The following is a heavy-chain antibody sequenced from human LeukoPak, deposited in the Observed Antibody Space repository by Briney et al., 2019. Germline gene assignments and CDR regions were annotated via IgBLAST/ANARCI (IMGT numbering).Heavy chain of an antibody. V-gene: IGHV3-23*01. CDR2: ISGSGGST. CDR1: GFTFSSYA. CDR3: AKDGVILAPGVYWYMDV. D-gene: IGHD3-16*02. Sequence: GGSLRLSCAASGFTFSSYAMSWVHQAPGKGLEWVSAISGSGGSTYYADSVKGRFTISRDNSRNTLYLQMNSLTAEDTAVFYCAKDGVILAPGVYWYMDVWGRGTTVTVSS. J-gene: IGHJ6*03.